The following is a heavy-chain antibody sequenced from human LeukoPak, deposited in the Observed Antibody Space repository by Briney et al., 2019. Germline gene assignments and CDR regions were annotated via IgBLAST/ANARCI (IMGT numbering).Heavy chain of an antibody. D-gene: IGHD3-10*01. CDR3: ARDRVWRGLAWREYYFDY. Sequence: PGRSLRLSCAASGFTFSSYAMHRVRQAPGKGLEWVAVISYDGSNKYYADSVKGRFTISRDNSKNTLYLQMNSLRAEDTAVYYCARDRVWRGLAWREYYFDYWGQGTLVTVSS. CDR1: GFTFSSYA. CDR2: ISYDGSNK. V-gene: IGHV3-30-3*01. J-gene: IGHJ4*02.